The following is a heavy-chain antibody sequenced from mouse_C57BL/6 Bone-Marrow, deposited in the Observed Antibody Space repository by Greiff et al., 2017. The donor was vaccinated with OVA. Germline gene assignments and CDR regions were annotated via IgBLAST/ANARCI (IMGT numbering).Heavy chain of an antibody. V-gene: IGHV5-12*01. CDR1: GFTFSDYY. CDR2: ISNGGGST. CDR3: ARPIYDGYYGGFAY. Sequence: EVQLQESGGGLVQPGGSLKLSCAASGFTFSDYYMYWVRQTPEKRLEWVAYISNGGGSTYYPDTVQGRFTISRDNAKNTLYLQMSRLKSEDTAMYYCARPIYDGYYGGFAYWGQGTLVTVSA. D-gene: IGHD2-3*01. J-gene: IGHJ3*01.